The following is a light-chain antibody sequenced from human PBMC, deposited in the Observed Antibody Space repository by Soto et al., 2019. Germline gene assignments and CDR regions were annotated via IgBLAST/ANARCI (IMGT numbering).Light chain of an antibody. Sequence: IQMTQSPFILSASVGDRVTINCRASASMSDCLAWYQQKPGKAPNLLIYDAYTLHSGVTSRFSGGGSGTDFTLTISSLQPEDFATYYCQPVNVYPSTVGGVTQVEIK. CDR2: DAY. CDR3: QPVNVYPST. J-gene: IGKJ4*01. CDR1: ASMSDC. V-gene: IGKV1-5*01.